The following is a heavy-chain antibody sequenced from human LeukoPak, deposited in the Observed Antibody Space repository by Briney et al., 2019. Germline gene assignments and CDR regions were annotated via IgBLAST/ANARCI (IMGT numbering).Heavy chain of an antibody. Sequence: SETLSLTCTVSGYSISSGYYWGWIRQPPGKGLEWIGSIYHSGSTYYNPSLKSRVTISVDTSKNQFSLKLSSVTAADTAVYYCARGSDTAMVIYYYYYMDVWGKGTTVTVSS. CDR1: GYSISSGYY. D-gene: IGHD5-18*01. V-gene: IGHV4-38-2*02. CDR2: IYHSGST. J-gene: IGHJ6*03. CDR3: ARGSDTAMVIYYYYYMDV.